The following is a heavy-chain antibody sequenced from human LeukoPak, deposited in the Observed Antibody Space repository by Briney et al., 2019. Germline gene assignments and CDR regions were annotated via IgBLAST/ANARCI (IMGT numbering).Heavy chain of an antibody. J-gene: IGHJ5*02. Sequence: ASVKVSCKASGYSFTDYYINWGRKAPGQGLGWMDWINLNNGDIKSAQKFQGRVTMTRDTSITTVYMEVSWLTSDDTAIYYCARADRLHGGPYLIGPWGQGTLVTVSS. CDR3: ARADRLHGGPYLIGP. V-gene: IGHV1-2*02. CDR1: GYSFTDYY. CDR2: INLNNGDI. D-gene: IGHD2-21*01.